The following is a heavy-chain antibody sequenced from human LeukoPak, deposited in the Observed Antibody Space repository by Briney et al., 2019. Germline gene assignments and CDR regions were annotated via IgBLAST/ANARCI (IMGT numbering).Heavy chain of an antibody. CDR2: IYSGGST. Sequence: AESLRPSCPPSGFTVSSNYMSWVRHAPGKGLDWVSVIYSGGSTYYADSVKGRFTISRHNSKNTLYLQMNSLRAEDTAVYYCARDGNNYYDSSGYYLDYWGQGTLVTVSS. CDR1: GFTVSSNY. J-gene: IGHJ4*02. CDR3: ARDGNNYYDSSGYYLDY. V-gene: IGHV3-53*04. D-gene: IGHD3-22*01.